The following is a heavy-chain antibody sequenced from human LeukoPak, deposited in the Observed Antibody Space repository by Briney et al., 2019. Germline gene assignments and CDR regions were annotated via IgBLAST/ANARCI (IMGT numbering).Heavy chain of an antibody. J-gene: IGHJ4*02. Sequence: GGSLRLSCAASGFAVSTSWMGWVRQAPGKGLACVANIKTDGSETYYVDSVKGRFTISRDNAKNSLFLQMNSLRAEDTAIYYCVSAIRGSPIDYWGQGTLVSVPS. CDR1: GFAVSTSW. D-gene: IGHD3-10*01. CDR2: IKTDGSET. CDR3: VSAIRGSPIDY. V-gene: IGHV3-7*01.